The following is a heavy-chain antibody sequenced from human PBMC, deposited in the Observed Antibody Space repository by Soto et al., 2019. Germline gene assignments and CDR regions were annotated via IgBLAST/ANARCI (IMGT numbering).Heavy chain of an antibody. D-gene: IGHD6-6*01. V-gene: IGHV3-30*03. Sequence: GGSLRLSCAASGFTFSSYGMHWVRQAPGKGLEWVAVISYDGSNKYYADSVKGRFTISRDNSKNTLYLQMNSLRAEDTGVYYCARDGIEYSSSSVMGYYYYYMDVWGKGTTVTVSS. CDR3: ARDGIEYSSSSVMGYYYYYMDV. J-gene: IGHJ6*03. CDR1: GFTFSSYG. CDR2: ISYDGSNK.